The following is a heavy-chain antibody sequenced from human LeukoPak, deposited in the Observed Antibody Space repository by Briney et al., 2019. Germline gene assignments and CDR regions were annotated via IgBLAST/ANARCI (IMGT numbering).Heavy chain of an antibody. CDR2: IYCSGNT. Sequence: SETLSLTCTVSGDSISSYYWSWIRQPPGKGLEWIGCIYCSGNTNYNPSLKSRVTTSVDTSKNQVSLKLSSVTAADTAVYYCARVASSWSFDYWGQGTLVTVSS. V-gene: IGHV4-59*01. CDR3: ARVASSWSFDY. J-gene: IGHJ4*02. D-gene: IGHD6-13*01. CDR1: GDSISSYY.